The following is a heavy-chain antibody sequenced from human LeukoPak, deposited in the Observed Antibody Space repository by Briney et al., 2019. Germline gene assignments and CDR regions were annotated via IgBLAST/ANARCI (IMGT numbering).Heavy chain of an antibody. CDR3: ARRRQAGREQLEY. J-gene: IGHJ4*02. V-gene: IGHV1-2*02. Sequence: ASVKVSCKASGYTFTGYYMHWVRQAPGQGLEWMGWINPNSGGTNYAQKFQGRVTMTRDTSISTVYMELSRLRSDDTAVYYCARRRQAGREQLEYWGQGTLVTVSS. D-gene: IGHD6-13*01. CDR2: INPNSGGT. CDR1: GYTFTGYY.